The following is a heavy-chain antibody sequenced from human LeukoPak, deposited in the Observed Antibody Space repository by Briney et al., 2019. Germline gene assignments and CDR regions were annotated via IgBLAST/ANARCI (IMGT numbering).Heavy chain of an antibody. CDR1: GYTFTSYG. CDR2: ISAYNGNT. V-gene: IGHV1-18*01. J-gene: IGHJ4*02. D-gene: IGHD6-13*01. Sequence: ASVKVSCKASGYTFTSYGISWVRQAPGQGLEWMGWISAYNGNTNYAQKLQGRVTMTTDTYTSTAYMELRSLTSDDTAVYYCARETPGTAYDYWGQGTLVTVSS. CDR3: ARETPGTAYDY.